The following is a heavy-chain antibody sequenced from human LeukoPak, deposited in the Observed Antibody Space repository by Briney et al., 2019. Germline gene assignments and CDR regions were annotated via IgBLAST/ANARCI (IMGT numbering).Heavy chain of an antibody. CDR1: GFIFSRYD. J-gene: IGHJ4*02. CDR2: ISFAGDKT. CDR3: AKRRASDGSGYRAFEF. Sequence: EGSLRLSCAASGFIFSRYDMSWVRQPPEEGLEWVSTISFAGDKTAYTDSVKGRFIISRDNSKNTVYLQMNSLRAEDTAVYYCAKRRASDGSGYRAFEFWGQGTLVTVSS. V-gene: IGHV3-23*01. D-gene: IGHD3-22*01.